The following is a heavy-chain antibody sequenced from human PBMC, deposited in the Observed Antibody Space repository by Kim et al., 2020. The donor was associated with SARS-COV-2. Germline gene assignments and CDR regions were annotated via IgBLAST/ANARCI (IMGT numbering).Heavy chain of an antibody. Sequence: SETLSLTCAVSGGFISSYYWSWIRQPPGKGLEWIGFIYYSGSSKHNPSLKSRVTISVDTSKNQFSLDLRSVTAADTAVYYCARGSTISPGIGHWGQGALVTVSS. D-gene: IGHD1-26*01. CDR3: ARGSTISPGIGH. V-gene: IGHV4-59*01. CDR1: GGFISSYY. CDR2: IYYSGSS. J-gene: IGHJ4*02.